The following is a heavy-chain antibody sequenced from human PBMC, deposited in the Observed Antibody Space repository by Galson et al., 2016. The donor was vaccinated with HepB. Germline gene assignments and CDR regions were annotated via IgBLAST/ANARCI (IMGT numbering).Heavy chain of an antibody. Sequence: QSGAEVKKPGDSLKISCKASGYGFMNYWIGWVRQMPGKGLEWIGIIFPHDSDTRYSPSFQGQVTISADMSITTAYLQWSSLKASDTAMYYCATVVNEVFDFFAFDNWGQGTLVTVSS. CDR1: GYGFMNYW. CDR2: IFPHDSDT. V-gene: IGHV5-51*01. CDR3: ATVVNEVFDFFAFDN. D-gene: IGHD3-10*02. J-gene: IGHJ4*02.